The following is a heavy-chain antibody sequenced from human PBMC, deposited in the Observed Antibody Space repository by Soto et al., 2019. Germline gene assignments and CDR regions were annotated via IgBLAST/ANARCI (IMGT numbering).Heavy chain of an antibody. V-gene: IGHV3-33*01. Sequence: GSLRLSCTASGFNFGSYGMHWVRQAPGKGLEWVAVIWYDGSNKYYADSVKGRFTISRDNSKNTLYLQMNSLRAEDTAVYYCVQVGATYFQHWGQGTLVTVSS. D-gene: IGHD1-26*01. CDR1: GFNFGSYG. CDR3: VQVGATYFQH. CDR2: IWYDGSNK. J-gene: IGHJ1*01.